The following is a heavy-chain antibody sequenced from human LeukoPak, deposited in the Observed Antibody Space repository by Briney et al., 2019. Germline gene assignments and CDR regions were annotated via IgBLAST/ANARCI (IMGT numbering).Heavy chain of an antibody. J-gene: IGHJ4*02. D-gene: IGHD3-22*01. Sequence: ASVKVSCKASGGTFSSYAISWVRQAPGQGLEWMGGIIPILGTANYAQKFQGRVTITADESTSTAYMKLSSLRSEDTAVYYCARASGITMIYEIFDYWGQGTLVTVSS. CDR1: GGTFSSYA. CDR2: IIPILGTA. V-gene: IGHV1-69*13. CDR3: ARASGITMIYEIFDY.